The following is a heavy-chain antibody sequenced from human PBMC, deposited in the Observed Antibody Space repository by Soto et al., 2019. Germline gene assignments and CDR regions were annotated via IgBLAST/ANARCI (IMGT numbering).Heavy chain of an antibody. CDR1: GGSIGSSCSY. CDR3: ARQSPDYLGSVGWFDP. CDR2: IYYSATT. Sequence: XGTLSLTCTVYGGSIGSSCSYWVWIRQPPGRGLECIGSIYYSATTYYNPSLKSRVTISVDTSKNQFSLKLRSVTAADTAVYYCARQSPDYLGSVGWFDPWGQGTLVTVSS. V-gene: IGHV4-39*01. D-gene: IGHD1-26*01. J-gene: IGHJ5*02.